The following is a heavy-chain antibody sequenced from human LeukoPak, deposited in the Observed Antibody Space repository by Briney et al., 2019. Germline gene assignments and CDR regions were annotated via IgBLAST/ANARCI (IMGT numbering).Heavy chain of an antibody. CDR1: GGTFSSYA. J-gene: IGHJ6*03. CDR3: ARDRLDTAMPHYYYMDV. CDR2: IIPIFGTV. D-gene: IGHD5-18*01. V-gene: IGHV1-69*13. Sequence: SVKVSCKASGGTFSSYAISWVRQAPGQGLEWMGGIIPIFGTVNYAQKFQGRVTITADESTSTAYMELSSLRSEDTAVYYCARDRLDTAMPHYYYMDVWGKGTTVTVSS.